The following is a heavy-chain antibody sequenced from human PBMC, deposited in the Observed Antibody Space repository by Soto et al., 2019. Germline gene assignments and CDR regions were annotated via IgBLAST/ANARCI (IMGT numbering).Heavy chain of an antibody. Sequence: PGGSLSLSCTVSGFTFSSYWMSWVRQAPGKGLEWVANIKQDGSEKYYLDSVKGRFTISRDNAKNSLYLQMNSLIAEAATVFYCATASAGRAFSSISDYYCCGLDVWGQGTTVTVSS. CDR3: ATASAGRAFSSISDYYCCGLDV. J-gene: IGHJ6*02. D-gene: IGHD2-21*02. CDR1: GFTFSSYW. V-gene: IGHV3-7*01. CDR2: IKQDGSEK.